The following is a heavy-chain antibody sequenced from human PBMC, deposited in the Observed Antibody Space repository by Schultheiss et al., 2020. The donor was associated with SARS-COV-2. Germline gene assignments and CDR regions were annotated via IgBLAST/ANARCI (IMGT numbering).Heavy chain of an antibody. CDR1: GFTVGSNF. CDR3: ARDCGKGYGMDV. J-gene: IGHJ6*02. Sequence: GGSLRLSCAASGFTVGSNFMSWVRQGPGKGLEWVAVISYDGSNKYYADSVKGRFTISRDNSKNTLYLQMNSLRAEDTAVYYCARDCGKGYGMDVWGQGTTVTVSS. D-gene: IGHD2-21*01. V-gene: IGHV3-30-3*01. CDR2: ISYDGSNK.